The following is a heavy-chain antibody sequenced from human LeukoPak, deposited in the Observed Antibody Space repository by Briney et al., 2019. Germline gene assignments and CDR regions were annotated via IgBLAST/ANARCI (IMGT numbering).Heavy chain of an antibody. Sequence: GGSLRLSCAASGFTFSSYAMSWVRQAPGKGLEWVSAISGSGGSTYYADSVKGRFTISRDNSKNTLYLQMNSLRAEDTAVYYCAKGWYSSSWWGGGEYFDYWGQGTLVTVSS. J-gene: IGHJ4*02. CDR1: GFTFSSYA. D-gene: IGHD6-13*01. CDR3: AKGWYSSSWWGGGEYFDY. CDR2: ISGSGGST. V-gene: IGHV3-23*01.